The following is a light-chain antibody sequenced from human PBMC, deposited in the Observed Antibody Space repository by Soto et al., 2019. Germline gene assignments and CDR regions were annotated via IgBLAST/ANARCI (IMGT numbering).Light chain of an antibody. V-gene: IGLV2-23*01. CDR1: SSDVGDYNL. CDR3: CSYAGSATWV. Sequence: QSAMTQHASVSGSPGQSITISCTGTSSDVGDYNLVSWYQQHTAKAPKIIIYEGTMWPSGVSNRFSGSKSGNTASLTISGLQAEDESDYYCCSYAGSATWVFGGGTKLTVL. CDR2: EGT. J-gene: IGLJ3*02.